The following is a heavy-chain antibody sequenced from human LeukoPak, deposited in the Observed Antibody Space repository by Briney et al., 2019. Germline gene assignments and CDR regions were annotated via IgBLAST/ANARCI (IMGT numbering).Heavy chain of an antibody. D-gene: IGHD4-17*01. CDR3: ARESGLTYGDLDY. CDR2: ISYDGSNK. CDR1: GFTFSSYA. J-gene: IGHJ4*02. V-gene: IGHV3-30-3*01. Sequence: GGSLRLSCAASGFTFSSYAMHWVRQAPGKGLEWVAVISYDGSNKYYADSVKGRFTISRDNSKNTLYLQMNSLRAEDTAVYYCARESGLTYGDLDYWGQGTLVTVSS.